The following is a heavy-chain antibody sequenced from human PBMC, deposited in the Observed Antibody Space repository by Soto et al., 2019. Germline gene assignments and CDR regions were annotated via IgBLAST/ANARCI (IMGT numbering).Heavy chain of an antibody. CDR2: LWYDGSNK. CDR1: GFTFSSYG. Sequence: QVQLVESGGGVVQPGRSLRLSCAASGFTFSSYGMHWVRQAPGKGLEWVAVLWYDGSNKYYADSVKGRFTISRDNSKNTLYLQMNSLRAEDTAVYYCARESYSSSPFDYWGQGTLVTVSS. CDR3: ARESYSSSPFDY. D-gene: IGHD6-6*01. J-gene: IGHJ4*02. V-gene: IGHV3-33*01.